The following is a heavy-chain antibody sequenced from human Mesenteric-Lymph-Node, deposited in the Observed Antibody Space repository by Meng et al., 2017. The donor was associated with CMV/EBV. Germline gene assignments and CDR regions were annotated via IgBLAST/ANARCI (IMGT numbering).Heavy chain of an antibody. Sequence: SCKASGGTVSSDAISWVRQAPGQGLEWMGGIIPIFGTANYAQKFQGRVTITADESTSTAYMELSSLRSEDTAVYYCARDLDRIGFDYWGQGTLVAVSS. CDR3: ARDLDRIGFDY. CDR1: GGTVSSDA. CDR2: IIPIFGTA. D-gene: IGHD2-21*01. J-gene: IGHJ4*02. V-gene: IGHV1-69*01.